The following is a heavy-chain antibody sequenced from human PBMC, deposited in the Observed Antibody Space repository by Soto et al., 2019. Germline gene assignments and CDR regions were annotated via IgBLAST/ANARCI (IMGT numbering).Heavy chain of an antibody. CDR1: GGSISSYY. Sequence: PSETLSLTCSVSGGSISSYYWSWIRQPPGKGLEWIGYIYYSGSTTYNPSLKSRVTISLDTSKNQFSLKLSSVTAADTAVYYCGRGGDAYKMGRDWGQGTLVTVSS. D-gene: IGHD3-10*01. CDR2: IYYSGST. CDR3: GRGGDAYKMGRD. J-gene: IGHJ4*02. V-gene: IGHV4-59*12.